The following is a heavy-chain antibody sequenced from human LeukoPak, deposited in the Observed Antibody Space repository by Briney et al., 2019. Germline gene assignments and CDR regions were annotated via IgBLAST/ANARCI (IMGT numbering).Heavy chain of an antibody. J-gene: IGHJ4*02. D-gene: IGHD5-24*01. Sequence: SETLSLTCAVYGGSFSGYYWSWIRQPPGKGLEWIGEINHSGSTNYNPSLKSRVTISVDTSKNQFSLKLSSVTAADTAVYYCARRGDGYPLDYWGQGTLATVSS. V-gene: IGHV4-34*01. CDR3: ARRGDGYPLDY. CDR1: GGSFSGYY. CDR2: INHSGST.